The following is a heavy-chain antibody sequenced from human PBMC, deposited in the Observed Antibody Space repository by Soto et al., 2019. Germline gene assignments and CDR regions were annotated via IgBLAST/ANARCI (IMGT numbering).Heavy chain of an antibody. CDR3: ARGTSNRAPAGCDY. D-gene: IGHD3-10*01. CDR2: ISSSGNTI. J-gene: IGHJ4*02. V-gene: IGHV3-48*02. Sequence: EVQLVESGGGFVQPGGSLRLSCAASGFTFNSYSMNWVRQAPGKGLEWLSHISSSGNTIYYVDSVKGRFTISRDNAKNSLILQMNSLRDDDTAVYYGARGTSNRAPAGCDYWGQGTLVTVSS. CDR1: GFTFNSYS.